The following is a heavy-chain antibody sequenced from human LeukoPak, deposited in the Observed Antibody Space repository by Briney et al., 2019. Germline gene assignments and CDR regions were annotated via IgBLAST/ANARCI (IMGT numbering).Heavy chain of an antibody. J-gene: IGHJ6*02. CDR2: ISGSGGST. D-gene: IGHD3-10*01. CDR3: TKDSGVSVVYGLDV. V-gene: IGHV3-23*01. Sequence: PGGSLGLSCAASGFPFSYYAMSWVRQAPGKGLEWVSGISGSGGSTYYADSVRGRFTISRDNSKNTLYLQMNSLRAEDTAVYYCTKDSGVSVVYGLDVWGQGTTVTVSS. CDR1: GFPFSYYA.